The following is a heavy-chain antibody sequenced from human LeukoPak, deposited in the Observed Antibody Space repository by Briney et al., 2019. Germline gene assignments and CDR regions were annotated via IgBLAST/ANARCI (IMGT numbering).Heavy chain of an antibody. CDR3: ARVAITMVRGVIDYYYMDV. D-gene: IGHD3-10*01. V-gene: IGHV4-34*01. CDR2: INHSGST. Sequence: PSETLSLTCAVYGGSSSNYYWNWIRQPPGKGLEWIGEINHSGSTNYNPSLKSRVTISVDTSKNQFSLKLSSVTAADTAVYYCARVAITMVRGVIDYYYMDVWGKGTTVTISS. CDR1: GGSSSNYY. J-gene: IGHJ6*03.